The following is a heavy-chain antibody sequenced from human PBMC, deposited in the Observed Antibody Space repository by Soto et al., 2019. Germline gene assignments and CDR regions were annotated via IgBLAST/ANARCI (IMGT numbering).Heavy chain of an antibody. Sequence: TGESLKISCKGSGYSFTSYWIGWVRQMPGKGLEWMGTIYPGDSDTRYSPSFQGQVTISADKSISTAYLQWSSLKASDTAMYYCARLGYSYYYGMDVWGQGTTVTVSS. CDR3: ARLGYSYYYGMDV. J-gene: IGHJ6*02. CDR1: GYSFTSYW. D-gene: IGHD5-18*01. CDR2: IYPGDSDT. V-gene: IGHV5-51*01.